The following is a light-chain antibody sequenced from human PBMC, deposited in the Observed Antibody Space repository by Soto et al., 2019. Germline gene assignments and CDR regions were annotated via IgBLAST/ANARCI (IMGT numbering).Light chain of an antibody. CDR3: QHYYSSWT. Sequence: TPSPDSLAVSLRARATIHCKSSQSVLYGAKNKNFLTWYQQKPGQPPKLIIDWASTRASGVPDRFSGSGSGTDFTLTISSLQAEDVAVYYCQHYYSSWTFGQGTKVDIK. J-gene: IGKJ1*01. V-gene: IGKV4-1*01. CDR2: WAS. CDR1: QSVLYGAKNKNF.